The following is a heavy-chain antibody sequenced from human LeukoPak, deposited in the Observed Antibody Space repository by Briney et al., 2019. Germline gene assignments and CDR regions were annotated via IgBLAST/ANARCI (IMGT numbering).Heavy chain of an antibody. CDR3: ARDKSIAARLGY. D-gene: IGHD6-6*01. J-gene: IGHJ4*02. V-gene: IGHV1-69*13. Sequence: ASVKVSCKASGGTFSSYAISWVRQAPGQGLEWMGGIIPIFGTANYAQKFQGRLTITADESTSTAYMELSSLRSEDTAVYYCARDKSIAARLGYWGQGTLVTVSS. CDR1: GGTFSSYA. CDR2: IIPIFGTA.